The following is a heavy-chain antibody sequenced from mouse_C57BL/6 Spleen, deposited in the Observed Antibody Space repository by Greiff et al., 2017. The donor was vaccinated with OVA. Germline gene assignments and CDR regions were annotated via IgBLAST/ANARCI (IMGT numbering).Heavy chain of an antibody. Sequence: VQLQQSGAELVRPGTSVKVSCKASGYAFTNYLIEWVKQRPGQGLEWIGVINPGCGGTNYNEKFKGKATLTADKSSSTAYMQLSSLTSEDSAVYFCARYDYDGARGSWGQGTSVTVSS. J-gene: IGHJ4*01. V-gene: IGHV1-54*01. D-gene: IGHD2-4*01. CDR1: GYAFTNYL. CDR2: INPGCGGT. CDR3: ARYDYDGARGS.